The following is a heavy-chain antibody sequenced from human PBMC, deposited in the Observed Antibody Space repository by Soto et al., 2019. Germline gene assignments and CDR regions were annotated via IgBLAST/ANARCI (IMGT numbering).Heavy chain of an antibody. J-gene: IGHJ6*02. CDR2: ISYDGSNK. D-gene: IGHD2-8*01. CDR3: ARRRGGRMVYAYYYYYYGMDV. CDR1: GFTFSSYG. V-gene: IGHV3-30*03. Sequence: GGSLRLSCAASGFTFSSYGMHWVRQAPGKGLEWVAVISYDGSNKYYADSVKGRFTISRDNSKNTLYLQMNSLRAEDTAVYYCARRRGGRMVYAYYYYYYGMDVWGQGTTVTVSS.